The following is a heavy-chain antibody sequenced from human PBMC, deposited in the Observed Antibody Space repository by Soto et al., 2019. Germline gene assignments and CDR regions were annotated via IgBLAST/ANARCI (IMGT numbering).Heavy chain of an antibody. CDR3: GKAGWSGFGVLYRVFDH. CDR2: ISYDGIHS. D-gene: IGHD3-3*01. J-gene: IGHJ4*02. V-gene: IGHV3-30*18. CDR1: GFTFRTYA. Sequence: QVQLVESGGGVVQPGGSLRLPCAASGFTFRTYAMHWVRQAPGKGLEWLAVISYDGIHSYYADSVKGRFTISRDNSKNTLNLEMNRLRPEDTAVYYCGKAGWSGFGVLYRVFDHWGQGALVTGSS.